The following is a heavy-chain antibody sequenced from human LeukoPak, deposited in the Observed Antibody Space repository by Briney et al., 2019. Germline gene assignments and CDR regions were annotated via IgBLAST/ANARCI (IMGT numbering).Heavy chain of an antibody. D-gene: IGHD6-19*01. V-gene: IGHV1-2*04. CDR1: GYTFTGYY. CDR2: INPNSGGT. J-gene: IGHJ4*02. Sequence: ASVKVSCKASGYTFTGYYMHWVRQAPGQGLEWMGWINPNSGGTNYAQKFQGWVTMTRDTSISTAYMELSRLRSDDTAVYYCAGAGGSGWYIDYWGQGTLVTVSS. CDR3: AGAGGSGWYIDY.